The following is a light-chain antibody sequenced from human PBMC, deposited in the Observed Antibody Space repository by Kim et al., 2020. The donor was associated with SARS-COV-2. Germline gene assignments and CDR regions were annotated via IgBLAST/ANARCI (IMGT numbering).Light chain of an antibody. CDR3: SLSYRGVRPWV. CDR2: DTA. J-gene: IGLJ3*02. CDR1: TGAVTSSHH. V-gene: IGLV7-46*01. Sequence: GTVTPTCGSSTGAVTSSHHPFWFQQRPGHATRTLIFDTANKKSWTPARFSGSLLGGKAALTLSGAQPEDEAEYYCSLSYRGVRPWVFGGGTKLTVL.